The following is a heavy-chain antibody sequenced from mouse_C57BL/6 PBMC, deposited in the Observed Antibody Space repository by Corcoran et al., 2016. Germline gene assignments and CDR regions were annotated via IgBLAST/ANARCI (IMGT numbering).Heavy chain of an antibody. Sequence: QVQLQQSGAELVKPGASVKISCKASGYAFSSYWMNWVQQRPGKGLEWMGQIYPGDGDTNYNGKFKGKATLTADKSSSTAYMQLSSLTSEDSAVYFCASSELGTYDGYYGAGLAYWGQGTLVTVSA. CDR2: IYPGDGDT. J-gene: IGHJ3*01. CDR1: GYAFSSYW. CDR3: ASSELGTYDGYYGAGLAY. V-gene: IGHV1-80*01. D-gene: IGHD2-3*01.